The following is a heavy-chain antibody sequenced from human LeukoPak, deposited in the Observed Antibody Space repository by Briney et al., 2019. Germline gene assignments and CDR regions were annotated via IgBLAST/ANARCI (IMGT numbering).Heavy chain of an antibody. Sequence: GGSLRLSCAASGFTFSNAWMSWVRQAPGKGLEWVGRIKSKTDGGTTDYAAPVKGRFTISRDDSKNTLYLQMNSLKTEDTAVYYCTYSSGSYSFYAFDIWGQGTMVTVSS. CDR2: IKSKTDGGTT. J-gene: IGHJ3*02. CDR1: GFTFSNAW. V-gene: IGHV3-15*01. D-gene: IGHD3-10*01. CDR3: TYSSGSYSFYAFDI.